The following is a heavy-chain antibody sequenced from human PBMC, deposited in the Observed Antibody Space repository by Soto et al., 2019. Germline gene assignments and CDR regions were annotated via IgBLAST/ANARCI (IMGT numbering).Heavy chain of an antibody. J-gene: IGHJ4*02. Sequence: GGSLRLSWAASGFTFSNAWMSWDRQAPGKGLEWVGRIKSKADGGTTDYAEPVKDRFTISRDDSKNTLYLQMNSLKTDDTAVYSCTPDPIAAAYDYWGQGTLVTVSS. V-gene: IGHV3-15*01. CDR2: IKSKADGGTT. D-gene: IGHD6-13*01. CDR1: GFTFSNAW. CDR3: TPDPIAAAYDY.